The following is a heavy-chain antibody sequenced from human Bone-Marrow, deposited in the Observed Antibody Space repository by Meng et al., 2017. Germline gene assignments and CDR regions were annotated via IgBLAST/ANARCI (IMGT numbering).Heavy chain of an antibody. CDR3: ASLYGVVGASWFDP. D-gene: IGHD1-26*01. J-gene: IGHJ5*02. CDR1: SGSINSYF. CDR2: IYYSGST. Sequence: QVQLQESGPGLVKPSETLSLTCTVSSGSINSYFWSWIRQPPGKGPEWIGYIYYSGSTYYNPSLKSRITISVDTSKNHFSLKLSSVTAADTAVYYCASLYGVVGASWFDPWGQGTLVTVSS. V-gene: IGHV4-59*12.